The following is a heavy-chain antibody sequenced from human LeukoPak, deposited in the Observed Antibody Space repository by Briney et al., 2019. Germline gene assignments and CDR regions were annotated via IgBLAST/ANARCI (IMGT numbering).Heavy chain of an antibody. Sequence: GGSLRLSCAASGFTFSGHSMTWVRQAPGKGLEWISYIGIDSGNTNYADSVKGRFTISGDKAKNSLYLQMNSLRVEDTAVYYCARDYKYAFDNWGQGTLVTVSS. CDR1: GFTFSGHS. CDR3: ARDYKYAFDN. D-gene: IGHD5-24*01. J-gene: IGHJ4*02. V-gene: IGHV3-11*06. CDR2: IGIDSGNT.